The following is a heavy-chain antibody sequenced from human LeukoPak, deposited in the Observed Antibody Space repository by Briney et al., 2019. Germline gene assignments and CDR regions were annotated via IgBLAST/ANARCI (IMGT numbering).Heavy chain of an antibody. D-gene: IGHD1-7*01. Sequence: PGGSLRLSCAASGFTFGSYAMSWVRQAPGKGLECVSAITGDGGTTYYADSVKGRFTISRDNSKNTLYLQMNSLRAEDTALYYCAKDVNYGLYYYYYMDVWGKGTTVTVSS. CDR1: GFTFGSYA. V-gene: IGHV3-23*01. CDR2: ITGDGGTT. J-gene: IGHJ6*03. CDR3: AKDVNYGLYYYYYMDV.